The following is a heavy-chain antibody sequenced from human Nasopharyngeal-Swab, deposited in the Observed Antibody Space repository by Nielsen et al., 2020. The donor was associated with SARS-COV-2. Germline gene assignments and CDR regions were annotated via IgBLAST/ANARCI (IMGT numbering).Heavy chain of an antibody. D-gene: IGHD3-3*01. Sequence: ASVKVSCKASGYTFTSYGISWVRQAPGQGLEWMGWISAYNGNTNYAQKLQGRVTMTTDTSTSQAYMELRSLRSDDTAVYYCAKILRLELRTCGRDSWGKGTPVTV. CDR3: AKILRLELRTCGRDS. J-gene: IGHJ6*04. CDR2: ISAYNGNT. CDR1: GYTFTSYG. V-gene: IGHV1-18*01.